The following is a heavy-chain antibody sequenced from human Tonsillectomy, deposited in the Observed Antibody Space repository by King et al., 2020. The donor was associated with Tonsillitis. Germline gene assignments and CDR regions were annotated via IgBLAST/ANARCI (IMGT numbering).Heavy chain of an antibody. CDR3: SRKIVVVPAAIRFYYYYYYMDV. CDR1: GGTFSSSA. Sequence: QLVQSGAEVKKPGSSVKVSCKASGGTFSSSAITWVRQAPGQRLEWMGGIIPIFARTNYAQKFQGRVTNTADESTSTAYMELSGLRSEDTAGYYCSRKIVVVPAAIRFYYYYYYMDVWGKGTTVTVSS. J-gene: IGHJ6*03. D-gene: IGHD2-2*02. CDR2: IIPIFART. V-gene: IGHV1-69*12.